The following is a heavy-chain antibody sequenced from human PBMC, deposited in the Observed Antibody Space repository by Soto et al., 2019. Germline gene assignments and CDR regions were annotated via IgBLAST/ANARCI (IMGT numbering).Heavy chain of an antibody. Sequence: PSETLSLTCAVYGGSFSGYYWGWIRQPPGKGLEWIGEINHSGSTNYNPSLKSRVTISVDTSKNQFSLKLSSVTAADTAVYYCARPTTHNWNYPARSKNWFDPWGQGTLVTVSS. J-gene: IGHJ5*02. CDR1: GGSFSGYY. D-gene: IGHD1-7*01. CDR3: ARPTTHNWNYPARSKNWFDP. CDR2: INHSGST. V-gene: IGHV4-34*01.